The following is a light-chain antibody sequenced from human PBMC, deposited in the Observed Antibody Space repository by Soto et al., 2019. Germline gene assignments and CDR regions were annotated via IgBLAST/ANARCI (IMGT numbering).Light chain of an antibody. Sequence: QSALTQPASVSGSPGQSITISCSGTSSDVGGYNYVSWYQQHPGKAPKLVIYDVTIRPSGVSNRFSGSKSGNTASLTISALQAEDEGDYYCSSYSSSSTLVFGTGTQLTVL. J-gene: IGLJ1*01. V-gene: IGLV2-14*01. CDR3: SSYSSSSTLV. CDR1: SSDVGGYNY. CDR2: DVT.